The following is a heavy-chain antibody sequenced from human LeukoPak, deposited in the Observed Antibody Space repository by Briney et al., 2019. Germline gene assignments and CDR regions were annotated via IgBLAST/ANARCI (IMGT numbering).Heavy chain of an antibody. V-gene: IGHV1-18*04. Sequence: ASVKVSCKASGYTFTRFGISWVRQAPGQGLEWMGRISAYNGNTNYAQGLQGRVTMTTDTSTSTAYMELRSLRSDDTAVYYCARGPEGFDWLPRVDPWGQGTLVTVSS. CDR2: ISAYNGNT. J-gene: IGHJ5*02. CDR3: ARGPEGFDWLPRVDP. D-gene: IGHD3-9*01. CDR1: GYTFTRFG.